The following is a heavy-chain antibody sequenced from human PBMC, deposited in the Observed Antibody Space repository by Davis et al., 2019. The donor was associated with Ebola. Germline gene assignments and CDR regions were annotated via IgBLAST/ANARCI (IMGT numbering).Heavy chain of an antibody. CDR3: ARDNIQWLAFDY. CDR2: INAYNGNT. CDR1: GYTLATYG. D-gene: IGHD6-19*01. Sequence: ASVKVSCKASGYTLATYGIGWVRQAPGQGLEWMGWINAYNGNTKYAQNFQGRVTMTTDTSTTTAYMELRNLRSDDTAVYYCARDNIQWLAFDYWGQGTLVTGSS. V-gene: IGHV1-18*01. J-gene: IGHJ4*02.